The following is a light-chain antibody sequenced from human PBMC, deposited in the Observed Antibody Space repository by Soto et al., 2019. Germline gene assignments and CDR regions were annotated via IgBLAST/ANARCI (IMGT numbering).Light chain of an antibody. CDR2: DTS. CDR3: QQTYSPPFT. Sequence: EIVLTQSPATLSLSPGDRVTLSCRASQTVGRYLSWYQHSPGQGPRLLVYDTSNRATGIPARFSGSGSETDFTLTISSLEPEDFATYYCQQTYSPPFTFGQGTSLELK. V-gene: IGKV3-11*01. CDR1: QTVGRY. J-gene: IGKJ2*01.